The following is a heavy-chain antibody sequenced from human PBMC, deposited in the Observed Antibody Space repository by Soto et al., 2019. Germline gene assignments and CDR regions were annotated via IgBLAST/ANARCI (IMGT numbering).Heavy chain of an antibody. V-gene: IGHV1-18*01. CDR2: IGTHNGNT. Sequence: ASVKVSCKASGYTFTNYGITWMRQAPGQGLEWLGWIGTHNGNTDYAHQLQDRATITTDTSTSTAYMELRSLTSDDTAVYYCARSATTMSDTRYFPHWGQGTLVTVSS. CDR3: ARSATTMSDTRYFPH. CDR1: GYTFTNYG. J-gene: IGHJ1*01. D-gene: IGHD3-16*02.